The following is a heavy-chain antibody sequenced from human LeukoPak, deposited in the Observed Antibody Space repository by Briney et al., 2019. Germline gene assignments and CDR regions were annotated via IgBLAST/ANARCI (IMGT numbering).Heavy chain of an antibody. Sequence: GGSLRLSCAASGFTFSNVWMSWVRQAPGKGLEYVSAISSNGGSTYYADSVKGRFTISRDNSKNTLYLQMSSLRAEDTAVYYCVPYSSSYGYWGQGTLVTVSS. J-gene: IGHJ4*02. CDR2: ISSNGGST. CDR3: VPYSSSYGY. D-gene: IGHD6-6*01. CDR1: GFTFSNVW. V-gene: IGHV3-64D*09.